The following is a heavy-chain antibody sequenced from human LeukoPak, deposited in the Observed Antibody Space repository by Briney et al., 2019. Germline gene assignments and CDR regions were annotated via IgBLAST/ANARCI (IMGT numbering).Heavy chain of an antibody. CDR2: MNPNSGNT. Sequence: ASVKVSCKASGYTFTSYDINWVRQATGQGLEWMGWMNPNSGNTGYAQKFRGRATMTRNTSISTAYMELSSLRSEDTAVYYCASSEPTTERYYYYYGMDVWGQGTTVTVSS. D-gene: IGHD1-1*01. J-gene: IGHJ6*02. CDR3: ASSEPTTERYYYYYGMDV. CDR1: GYTFTSYD. V-gene: IGHV1-8*01.